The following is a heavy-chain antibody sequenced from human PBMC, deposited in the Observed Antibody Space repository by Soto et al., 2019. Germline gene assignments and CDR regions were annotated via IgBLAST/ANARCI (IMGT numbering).Heavy chain of an antibody. Sequence: QVQLVESGGGVVQPGRSLRLSCAASGFTFSSYGMHWVRQAPGKGLEWVAVIWYDGSNKYYADSVKGRFTISRDNSKNTLYPQMNSLRAEDTAVYYCARDEDIVVVTAIRRGGDAFDIWGQGTMVTVSS. CDR2: IWYDGSNK. CDR3: ARDEDIVVVTAIRRGGDAFDI. D-gene: IGHD2-21*02. J-gene: IGHJ3*02. V-gene: IGHV3-33*01. CDR1: GFTFSSYG.